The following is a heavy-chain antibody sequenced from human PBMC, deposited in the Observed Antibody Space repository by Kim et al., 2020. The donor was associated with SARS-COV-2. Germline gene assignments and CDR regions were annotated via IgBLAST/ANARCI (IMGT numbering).Heavy chain of an antibody. D-gene: IGHD2-2*01. CDR3: AKDQLVVPAAHFDY. J-gene: IGHJ4*02. Sequence: ADSWQVRFTITRDNSKNTLYRQMNSLRAEDTAVYYCAKDQLVVPAAHFDYWGQGTLVTVSS. V-gene: IGHV3-23*01.